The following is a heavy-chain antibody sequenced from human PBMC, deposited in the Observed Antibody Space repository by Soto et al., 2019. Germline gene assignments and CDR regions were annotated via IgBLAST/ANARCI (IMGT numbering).Heavy chain of an antibody. Sequence: GGSLRLSCAASGFTFSSYSMSWVRQAPGKGLEWVSSISSSSSYIYYADSVKGRFTISRDNAKNSLYLQMNSLRAEDTAVYYCARDTLYYYDSSGYYRYWGQGTLVTVSS. CDR3: ARDTLYYYDSSGYYRY. CDR2: ISSSSSYI. J-gene: IGHJ4*02. D-gene: IGHD3-22*01. CDR1: GFTFSSYS. V-gene: IGHV3-21*01.